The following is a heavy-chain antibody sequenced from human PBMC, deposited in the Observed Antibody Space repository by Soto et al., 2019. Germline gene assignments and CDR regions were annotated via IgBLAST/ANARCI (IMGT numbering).Heavy chain of an antibody. CDR3: AKGAAAGINYYYYGMDV. D-gene: IGHD6-13*01. Sequence: QVQLVESGGGVVQPGRSLRLSCAASGFTFSSYGMHWVRQAPGKGLEWVAVISYDGSNKYYADSVKGRFTISRDNSKNTLYLQMNSLRAEDTAVYYCAKGAAAGINYYYYGMDVWGQGTTVTVSS. J-gene: IGHJ6*02. CDR1: GFTFSSYG. V-gene: IGHV3-30*18. CDR2: ISYDGSNK.